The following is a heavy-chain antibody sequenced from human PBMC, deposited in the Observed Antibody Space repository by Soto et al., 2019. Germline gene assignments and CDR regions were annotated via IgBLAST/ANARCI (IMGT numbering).Heavy chain of an antibody. V-gene: IGHV4-34*01. CDR2: INHSGST. J-gene: IGHJ6*02. Sequence: PSETLSLTCAVYGGSFSGYYWSWIRQPPGKGLEWIGEINHSGSTNYNPSLKSRVTISVDTSKNQFSLKLSSVTAADTAVYYCARGHRSGWYINYYYYGMDVWGQGTTVTVYS. CDR1: GGSFSGYY. CDR3: ARGHRSGWYINYYYYGMDV. D-gene: IGHD6-19*01.